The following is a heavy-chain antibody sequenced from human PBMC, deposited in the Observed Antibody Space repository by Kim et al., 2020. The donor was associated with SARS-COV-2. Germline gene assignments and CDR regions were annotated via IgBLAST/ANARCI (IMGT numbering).Heavy chain of an antibody. CDR2: INGPGDNT. CDR1: TFTFSNFA. Sequence: GGSLRLSCSVSTFTFSNFAMHWVRQPPGGGLEWVSTINGPGDNTYYAASVKGRFTVSRDNSQSMLHLQMDSLRAEDTAVYYCAKVDRAVRISFFYYAMDVWGQGTPVTVSS. V-gene: IGHV3-23*01. D-gene: IGHD3-3*01. J-gene: IGHJ6*02. CDR3: AKVDRAVRISFFYYAMDV.